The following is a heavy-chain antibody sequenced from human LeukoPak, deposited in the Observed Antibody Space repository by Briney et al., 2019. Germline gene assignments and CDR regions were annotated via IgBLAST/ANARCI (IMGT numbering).Heavy chain of an antibody. CDR2: ISSSGSTI. CDR1: GFTFSDYY. V-gene: IGHV3-11*04. J-gene: IGHJ6*03. CDR3: AREFINYYGSGSYSGTYYYYYMDV. D-gene: IGHD3-10*01. Sequence: GGSLRLSCAASGFTFSDYYMSWIRQAPGKGLEWVSYISSSGSTIYYADSVKGRFTISRDNAKNSLYLQMNSLRAEDTAVYYCAREFINYYGSGSYSGTYYYYYMDVWGKGTTVTVSS.